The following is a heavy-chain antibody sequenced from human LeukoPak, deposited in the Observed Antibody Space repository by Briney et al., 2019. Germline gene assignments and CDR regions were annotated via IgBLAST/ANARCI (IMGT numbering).Heavy chain of an antibody. CDR3: AIHSWDSTY. V-gene: IGHV4-39*01. CDR2: IYYSGST. D-gene: IGHD6-13*01. CDR1: GGSISNVPYL. Sequence: SETLSLTCTVSGGSISNVPYLWGWIRQPPVKGLEWIVSIYYSGSTYYYPSLKSRVSTPVDTSKNQFAQKLESWTAASTAAYYCAIHSWDSTYWGQGTLVTVSS. J-gene: IGHJ4*02.